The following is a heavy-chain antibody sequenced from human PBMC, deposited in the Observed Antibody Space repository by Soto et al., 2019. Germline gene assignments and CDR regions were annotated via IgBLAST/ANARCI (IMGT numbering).Heavy chain of an antibody. Sequence: EVQLVESGGGLVKPGGSLRLSCAASGFTFSSYSMNWVRQAPGKGLEWVSSISSSSSYIYYADSVKGRFTISRDNAKKSLYLQMNSLRAEDTAVYYCARDGGRHAFDIWGHGTMVTVAS. D-gene: IGHD1-26*01. J-gene: IGHJ3*02. V-gene: IGHV3-21*01. CDR1: GFTFSSYS. CDR2: ISSSSSYI. CDR3: ARDGGRHAFDI.